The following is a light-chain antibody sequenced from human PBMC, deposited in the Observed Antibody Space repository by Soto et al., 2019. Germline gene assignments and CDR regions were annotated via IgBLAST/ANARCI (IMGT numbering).Light chain of an antibody. CDR3: QQDYTWPS. Sequence: EILMTQSPATLSVSLGARATLSWRARQKVSPNVAWYQPRPGQAPRPLIYGASTRATGIPGRFRGSGSGTEFTLTNSSLESEDFAVYFCQQDYTWPSFRQGTRLEIK. CDR1: QKVSPN. J-gene: IGKJ5*01. V-gene: IGKV3-15*01. CDR2: GAS.